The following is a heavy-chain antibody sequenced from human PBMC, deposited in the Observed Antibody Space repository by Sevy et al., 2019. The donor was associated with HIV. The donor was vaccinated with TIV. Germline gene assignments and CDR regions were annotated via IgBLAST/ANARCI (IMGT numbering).Heavy chain of an antibody. J-gene: IGHJ4*02. D-gene: IGHD7-27*01. CDR1: GFTFSFIW. Sequence: GGSLRLSCVASGFTFSFIWMAWVRQAPGKGLEWVANIKQEGSEIHYVDSVKGRFTVSRDTARNSLYLQMNSLRAVDTAVYYCASLLGTSTTFDHWGQGTLVTVSS. CDR3: ASLLGTSTTFDH. CDR2: IKQEGSEI. V-gene: IGHV3-7*01.